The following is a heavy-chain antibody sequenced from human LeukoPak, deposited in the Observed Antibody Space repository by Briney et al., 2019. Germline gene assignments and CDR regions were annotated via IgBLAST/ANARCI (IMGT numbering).Heavy chain of an antibody. CDR3: ARGDSSSWYYYYYGMDV. Sequence: SETLSLTCAVYGGSFSGYYWSWIRQPPGKGLEWIGEINHSGSTNYNPPLKSRVTISVDTSKNQFSLKLSSVTAADTAVYYCARGDSSSWYYYYYGMDVWGQGTTVTVSS. V-gene: IGHV4-34*01. J-gene: IGHJ6*02. D-gene: IGHD6-13*01. CDR2: INHSGST. CDR1: GGSFSGYY.